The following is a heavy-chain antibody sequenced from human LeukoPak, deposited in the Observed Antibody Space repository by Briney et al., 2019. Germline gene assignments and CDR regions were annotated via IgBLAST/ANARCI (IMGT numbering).Heavy chain of an antibody. D-gene: IGHD3-16*01. CDR2: ILNDGSQE. J-gene: IGHJ3*02. CDR1: GFTFSSYG. V-gene: IGHV3-33*01. CDR3: ARDDALGDNALDI. Sequence: GRSLRLSCAASGFTFSSYGMHWVRQAPGKGLEWVAVILNDGSQEKYADSVKGRFTISRDNSKNTLFLQMNSLRAEDMAVYYCARDDALGDNALDIWGQGTMVTVSS.